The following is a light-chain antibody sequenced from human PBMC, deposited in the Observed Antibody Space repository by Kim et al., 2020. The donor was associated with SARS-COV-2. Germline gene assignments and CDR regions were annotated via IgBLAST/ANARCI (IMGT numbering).Light chain of an antibody. V-gene: IGLV2-14*03. J-gene: IGLJ3*02. Sequence: QSALTQPASVSGSPGQSITISCTGTSSDVGGYNYVSWYQQHPGKAPKLMIYDVSNRPSGVSNRFSGSKSGNTASLTISGLQAEDEADYYCSSFVTGSTWVFGGGTQLTVL. CDR2: DVS. CDR1: SSDVGGYNY. CDR3: SSFVTGSTWV.